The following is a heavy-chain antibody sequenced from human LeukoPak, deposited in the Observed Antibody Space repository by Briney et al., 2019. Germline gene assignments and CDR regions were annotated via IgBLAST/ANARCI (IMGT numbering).Heavy chain of an antibody. D-gene: IGHD3-22*01. J-gene: IGHJ2*01. CDR3: ARGYDGSGYYYRNWYFDL. V-gene: IGHV4-39*07. CDR2: INHSGST. Sequence: SETLSLTCTVSGGSISSSSYYWGWIRQPPGKGLEWIGEINHSGSTNYNPSLKSRVTISVDTSKNQFSLKLSSVTAADTAAYYCARGYDGSGYYYRNWYFDLWGRGTLVTVSS. CDR1: GGSISSSSYY.